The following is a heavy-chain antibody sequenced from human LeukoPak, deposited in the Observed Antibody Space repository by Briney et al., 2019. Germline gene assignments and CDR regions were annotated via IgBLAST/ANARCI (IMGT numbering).Heavy chain of an antibody. CDR3: AKERRYQLLHTVDY. J-gene: IGHJ4*02. D-gene: IGHD2-2*01. CDR1: GFTFSSYA. CDR2: ISGSGGSA. V-gene: IGHV3-23*01. Sequence: GGSLRLSCAASGFTFSSYAMSWVRQAPGKGLEWVSAISGSGGSAYYADSVKGRFTISRDNSKNTLYLQMNSLRAEDTAVYYCAKERRYQLLHTVDYWGQGTLVTVSS.